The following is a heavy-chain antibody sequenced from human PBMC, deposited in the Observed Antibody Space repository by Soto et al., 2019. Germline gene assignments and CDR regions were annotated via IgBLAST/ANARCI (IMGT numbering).Heavy chain of an antibody. J-gene: IGHJ5*02. D-gene: IGHD2-2*01. V-gene: IGHV4-30-2*01. Sequence: QLQLQESGSGRGKPSQTLSLTCAVSGGTINSGGYSWNWIRQPPGKGLEWIGYTYHSGSTYYNPSLKSRVTISVDRSKNQFSLKLSSVTAADTAVYYSARVPDRWGQGTLVTVSS. CDR3: ARVPDR. CDR1: GGTINSGGYS. CDR2: TYHSGST.